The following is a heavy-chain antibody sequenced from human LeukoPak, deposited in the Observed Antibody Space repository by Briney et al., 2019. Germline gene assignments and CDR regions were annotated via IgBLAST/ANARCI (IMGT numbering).Heavy chain of an antibody. Sequence: GSSVKVSCKASGGTFSSYAISWVRQAPGQGLEWMGRIIPILGIANYAQKFQGRVTITADKSTSTAYMELSSLRSEDTAVYYCATLGATLGSYGDYFDYWGQGTLVTVSS. D-gene: IGHD5-18*01. J-gene: IGHJ4*02. CDR3: ATLGATLGSYGDYFDY. V-gene: IGHV1-69*04. CDR1: GGTFSSYA. CDR2: IIPILGIA.